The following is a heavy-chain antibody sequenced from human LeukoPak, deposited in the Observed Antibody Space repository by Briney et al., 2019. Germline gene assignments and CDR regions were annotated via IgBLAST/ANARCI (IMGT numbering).Heavy chain of an antibody. CDR2: VSYTGTT. Sequence: SETLSLTCSVSNGFIKGYYWSWLRQPPGKGLEWLGYVSYTGTTNYNPSLQSRATISVDTYKNEFSLRLNSVTAADTAVYYCAGHVLGSDTRLGPWGQGILVTVSP. CDR1: NGFIKGYY. V-gene: IGHV4-59*03. D-gene: IGHD3-22*01. CDR3: AGHVLGSDTRLGP. J-gene: IGHJ5*02.